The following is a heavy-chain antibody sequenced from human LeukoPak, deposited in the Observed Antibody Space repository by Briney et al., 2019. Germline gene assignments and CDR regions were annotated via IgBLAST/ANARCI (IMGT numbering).Heavy chain of an antibody. CDR1: GFTFSSYS. CDR2: ISSSSSYI. J-gene: IGHJ6*02. D-gene: IGHD3-3*01. V-gene: IGHV3-21*01. Sequence: GGSLRLSCAASGFTFSSYSMNWVRQAPGKGLEWVSSISSSSSYIYYADSVKGRFTISRDNAKNSLYLQMNSLRAEDTAVYYCARILIYYDFWSGYSPSLGMDVWGQGTTVTVSS. CDR3: ARILIYYDFWSGYSPSLGMDV.